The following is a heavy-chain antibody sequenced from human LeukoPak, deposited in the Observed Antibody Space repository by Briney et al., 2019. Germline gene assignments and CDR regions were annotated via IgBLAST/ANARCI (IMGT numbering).Heavy chain of an antibody. CDR3: ARGWDYYDSSGPFDY. V-gene: IGHV1-69*13. CDR1: GGTFSSYA. Sequence: SVKVSCKASGGTFSSYAISWVRQAPGQGLEWMGGIIPIFGTANYAQKFQGRVTITADESTSTAYMELSSLRSEDTAVYYCARGWDYYDSSGPFDYWGQGTLVTVSS. D-gene: IGHD3-22*01. J-gene: IGHJ4*02. CDR2: IIPIFGTA.